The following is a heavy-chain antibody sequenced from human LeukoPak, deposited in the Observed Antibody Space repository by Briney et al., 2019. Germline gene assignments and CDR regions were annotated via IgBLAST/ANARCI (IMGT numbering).Heavy chain of an antibody. Sequence: PSETLSLTCTVSDGSINGYYWSWIRQPPGKGLEWIGYIYYSGSTNYNPSLKSRVTISVDTSKNQFSLKLSSVTAADTAVYYCARGQKRGQWLPQSHYYYYMDVWGKGTTVTVSS. CDR3: ARGQKRGQWLPQSHYYYYMDV. CDR2: IYYSGST. D-gene: IGHD6-19*01. J-gene: IGHJ6*03. CDR1: DGSINGYY. V-gene: IGHV4-59*01.